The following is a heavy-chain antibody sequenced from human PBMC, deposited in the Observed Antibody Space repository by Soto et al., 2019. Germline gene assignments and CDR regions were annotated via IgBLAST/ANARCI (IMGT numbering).Heavy chain of an antibody. V-gene: IGHV6-1*01. CDR3: ARSSVGTNKVSFDY. Sequence: SQTLSLTCAISGDSVSRNIATWNWIRQSPSRGLEWLGRTYYRSKWHNEYAVSVKSRITIISDTSKNQVSLQQNSMTPEDTAVYYCARSSVGTNKVSFDYWGQGSVVTVS. D-gene: IGHD7-27*01. CDR1: GDSVSRNIAT. CDR2: TYYRSKWHN. J-gene: IGHJ4*02.